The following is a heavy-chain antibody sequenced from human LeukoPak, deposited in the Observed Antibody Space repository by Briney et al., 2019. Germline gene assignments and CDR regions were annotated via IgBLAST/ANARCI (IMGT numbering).Heavy chain of an antibody. CDR1: GYTFTGYY. J-gene: IGHJ4*02. Sequence: ASVKVSCKASGYTFTGYYMHWVRQAPGQGLEWMGWINPNSGGTNYAQKFQGRVTMTRDTSISTAYMELSRLRSDDTAVYYCARDCERCYDSSGYQTCFDYWGQGTLVTVSS. V-gene: IGHV1-2*02. CDR2: INPNSGGT. D-gene: IGHD3-22*01. CDR3: ARDCERCYDSSGYQTCFDY.